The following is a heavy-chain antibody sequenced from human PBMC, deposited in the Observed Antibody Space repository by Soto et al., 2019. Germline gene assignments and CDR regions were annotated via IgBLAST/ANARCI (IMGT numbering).Heavy chain of an antibody. J-gene: IGHJ6*02. V-gene: IGHV1-69*12. CDR2: IIPIFGTA. CDR3: ARAVAVAGTSGRHYYYYGMDV. CDR1: GGTFSSYA. D-gene: IGHD6-19*01. Sequence: QVQLVQSGAEVKKPGSSVKVSCKASGGTFSSYAISWVRQAPGQGLEWMGGIIPIFGTANYAQKFQGRVTITADESTSTAYMELSSLRSEDTAVYYCARAVAVAGTSGRHYYYYGMDVWGQGTTVTVSS.